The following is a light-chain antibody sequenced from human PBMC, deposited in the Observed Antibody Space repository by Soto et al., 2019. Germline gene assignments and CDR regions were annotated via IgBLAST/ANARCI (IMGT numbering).Light chain of an antibody. CDR3: QQGHNSPLT. J-gene: IGKJ2*01. Sequence: EIAMTQSPATLSVSPGERATLSCRASQSISTELAWYQQIPGQPPRLLIYSASTRATGVPARFTGSGSGSEFTLTISGLPSEEFAIYYCQQGHNSPLTFGQGTRLEI. CDR1: QSISTE. V-gene: IGKV3-15*01. CDR2: SAS.